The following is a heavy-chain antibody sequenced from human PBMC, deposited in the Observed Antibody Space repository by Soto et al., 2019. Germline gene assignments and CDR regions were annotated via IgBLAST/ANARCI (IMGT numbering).Heavy chain of an antibody. J-gene: IGHJ3*02. CDR2: IIPIFGTA. CDR1: GDTFSNYG. V-gene: IGHV1-69*12. Sequence: QVQLVQSGAEVMKPGSSVKVSCKASGDTFSNYGISWLRQAPGQRLEWMGGIIPIFGTANYAQNFQGRVTISADESTTTAYMELSSLNSEDTAVYYCARDADITGTLHGGFDIWGQGTRVTVSS. D-gene: IGHD1-7*01. CDR3: ARDADITGTLHGGFDI.